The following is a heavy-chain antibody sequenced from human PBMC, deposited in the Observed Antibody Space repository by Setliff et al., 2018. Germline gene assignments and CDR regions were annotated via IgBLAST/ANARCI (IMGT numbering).Heavy chain of an antibody. CDR1: GFILSPYG. D-gene: IGHD3-22*01. J-gene: IGHJ3*02. Sequence: GGSLRLSCAASGFILSPYGMHWVRQAPGKGLEWVAVIWYDGSNKYYADSVKGRFTISGDNSKNTLYLQMNSLRAEDTAVYYCAKASDSSGYYGFDIWGQGTMVTVSS. CDR2: IWYDGSNK. CDR3: AKASDSSGYYGFDI. V-gene: IGHV3-33*06.